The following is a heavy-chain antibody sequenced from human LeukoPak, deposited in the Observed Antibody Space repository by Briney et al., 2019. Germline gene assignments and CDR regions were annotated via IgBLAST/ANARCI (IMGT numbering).Heavy chain of an antibody. D-gene: IGHD6-13*01. V-gene: IGHV7-4-1*02. Sequence: ASVKVSCKASGYTFTSYAMNWVRQAPGQGLEWMGWINTNTGNPTYAQGFTGRFVFSLDTSVSTAYLQISSLKAEDTAVYYCARDLRSSSMKWFDPWGQGTLVTVSS. J-gene: IGHJ5*02. CDR1: GYTFTSYA. CDR2: INTNTGNP. CDR3: ARDLRSSSMKWFDP.